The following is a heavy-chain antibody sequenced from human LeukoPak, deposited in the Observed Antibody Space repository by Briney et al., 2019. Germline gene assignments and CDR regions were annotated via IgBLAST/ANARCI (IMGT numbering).Heavy chain of an antibody. J-gene: IGHJ6*02. CDR2: IGGSGDST. CDR3: AKDLGSSTWRPPNYYGMDV. D-gene: IGHD2-2*01. Sequence: QTGGSLRLSCAASGFTFSNYAMTWVRQTPAKGLEWVSAIGGSGDSTYYADSVKGRFTISRDNSKNTLYLQMISLRAEDTAIYYCAKDLGSSTWRPPNYYGMDVWGQGTTVTVPS. CDR1: GFTFSNYA. V-gene: IGHV3-23*01.